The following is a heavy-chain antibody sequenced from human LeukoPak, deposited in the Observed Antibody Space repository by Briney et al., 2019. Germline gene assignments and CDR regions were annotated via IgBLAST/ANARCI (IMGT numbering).Heavy chain of an antibody. CDR2: IKQDESEK. D-gene: IGHD6-6*01. CDR1: GFTFSSYW. CDR3: ARETSRYFDY. V-gene: IGHV3-7*01. J-gene: IGHJ4*02. Sequence: TGGSLRLSCGASGFTFSSYWMSWVRQAPGKGLEWVANIKQDESEKYYVDSVKGRFTISRDNAKNSLYLQMNSLRAEDTAVCYCARETSRYFDYWGQGTLVTVSS.